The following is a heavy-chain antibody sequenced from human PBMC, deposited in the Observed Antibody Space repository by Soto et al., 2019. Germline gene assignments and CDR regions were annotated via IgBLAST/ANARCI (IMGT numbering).Heavy chain of an antibody. CDR3: ARGLPFGVVVIQGVNAFDI. D-gene: IGHD2-15*01. V-gene: IGHV4-34*01. CDR2: INHSGST. J-gene: IGHJ3*02. CDR1: GGSFSGYY. Sequence: SETLSLTCAVYGGSFSGYYWSWIRQPPGKGLEWIGEINHSGSTNYNPSLKSRVTISVDTSKDQFSLKLSSVTAADTAVYYCARGLPFGVVVIQGVNAFDIWGQGTMVTVSS.